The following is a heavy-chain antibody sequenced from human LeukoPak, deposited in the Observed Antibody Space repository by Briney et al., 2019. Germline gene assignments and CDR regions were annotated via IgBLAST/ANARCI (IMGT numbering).Heavy chain of an antibody. V-gene: IGHV3-7*03. CDR1: GFTFSNYW. CDR3: AKDVGKWESLHFFDY. CDR2: MKQDGSEQ. Sequence: PGGSLRLSCTASGFTFSNYWMSWVRQAPGKGLEWVANMKQDGSEQYYVDSMKGRFTISRDNAKNSPYLQMNSLRGDDTAVYYCAKDVGKWESLHFFDYWGQGTLVTVSS. J-gene: IGHJ4*02. D-gene: IGHD1-26*01.